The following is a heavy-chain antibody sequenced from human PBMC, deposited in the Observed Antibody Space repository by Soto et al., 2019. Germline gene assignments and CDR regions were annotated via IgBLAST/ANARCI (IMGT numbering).Heavy chain of an antibody. V-gene: IGHV3-9*01. Sequence: SLRLSCVGSAASGFTFGDYAMHWVRQGPGKGLEWVSGISWNGRNIAYADSVKGRFTILRDNTENSLYLEMNSLRPEDTALYYCVQDKNWAYGDVSFDSWGQGTRVTVSS. CDR3: VQDKNWAYGDVSFDS. J-gene: IGHJ4*02. D-gene: IGHD7-27*01. CDR1: GFTFGDYA. CDR2: ISWNGRNI.